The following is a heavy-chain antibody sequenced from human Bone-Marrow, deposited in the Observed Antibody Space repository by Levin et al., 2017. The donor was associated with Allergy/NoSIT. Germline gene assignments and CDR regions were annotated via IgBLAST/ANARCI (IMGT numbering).Heavy chain of an antibody. CDR2: IIGSSDYM. CDR1: GFTFSSYN. Sequence: NPGGSLRLSCAASGFTFSSYNLHWVRQAPGKGLEWVSSIIGSSDYMFYADSVKGRFTISRDDAKNSLYLQMDSLRADDTAVYYCTRSVLGWFGELPGGFFDFWGHGTVVTVSS. V-gene: IGHV3-21*01. CDR3: TRSVLGWFGELPGGFFDF. J-gene: IGHJ4*01. D-gene: IGHD3-10*01.